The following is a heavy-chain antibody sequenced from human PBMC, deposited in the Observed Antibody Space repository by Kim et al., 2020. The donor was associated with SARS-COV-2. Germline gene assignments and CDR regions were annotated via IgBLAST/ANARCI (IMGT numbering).Heavy chain of an antibody. Sequence: YAQKFQGRVTMTRDTSISTAYMELSRLRSDDTVVYYCARGGRSGWYYFDYWGQGTLVTVSS. CDR3: ARGGRSGWYYFDY. D-gene: IGHD6-19*01. V-gene: IGHV1-2*05. J-gene: IGHJ4*02.